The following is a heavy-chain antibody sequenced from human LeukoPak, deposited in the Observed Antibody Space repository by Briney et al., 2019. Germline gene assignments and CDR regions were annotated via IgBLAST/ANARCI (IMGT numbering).Heavy chain of an antibody. CDR2: INTDGSHT. J-gene: IGHJ4*02. Sequence: GGSLRLSCAASGFTFNNYWMHWVRQAPGKGLVWVSRINTDGSHTNYADSVKGRFTFSGDNAKNTLYLQMNSLRAEDTAVYYCARIKVGATGIDYWGQGTLVTVSS. CDR3: ARIKVGATGIDY. CDR1: GFTFNNYW. V-gene: IGHV3-74*01. D-gene: IGHD1-26*01.